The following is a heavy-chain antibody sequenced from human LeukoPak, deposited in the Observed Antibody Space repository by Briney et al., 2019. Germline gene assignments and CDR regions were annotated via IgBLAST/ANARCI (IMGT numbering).Heavy chain of an antibody. J-gene: IGHJ6*04. CDR3: ARHGGDYYTGMDV. D-gene: IGHD3-3*01. CDR1: GYSFTSYW. CDR2: IDPSDFYT. V-gene: IGHV5-10-1*01. Sequence: GESLKISWKGFGYSFTSYWNSGVRQVPGKGLEWSGRIDPSDFYTDNSPSFQGHVPISDDKSIRTVYLQWSRLKASDTAMYYCARHGGDYYTGMDVWGKGTTVTVSS.